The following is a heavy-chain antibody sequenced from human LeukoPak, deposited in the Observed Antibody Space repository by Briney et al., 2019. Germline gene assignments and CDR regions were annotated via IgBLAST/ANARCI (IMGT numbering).Heavy chain of an antibody. V-gene: IGHV3-23*01. Sequence: GGSLRLSCAASGFTFSSYAMSWVRQAPGKGLEWVSAISGSGGSTYYADSVKGRFTISRDNSKNTLYLQMNSLRAEDTAVYYCAKDLDYGGYYYYYGMDVWGQGTTVTVSS. D-gene: IGHD4-17*01. CDR3: AKDLDYGGYYYYYGMDV. CDR1: GFTFSSYA. CDR2: ISGSGGST. J-gene: IGHJ6*02.